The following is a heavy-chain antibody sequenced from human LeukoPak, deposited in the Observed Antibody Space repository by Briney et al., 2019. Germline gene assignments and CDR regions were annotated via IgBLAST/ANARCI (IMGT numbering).Heavy chain of an antibody. J-gene: IGHJ4*02. V-gene: IGHV1-69*05. CDR2: IIPIFGTA. Sequence: SVKVSCKASGGTFSSYAISWVRQAPGQGLEWMGGIIPIFGTANYAQKFQGRVTITTDESTSTAYMELSSLRSEDTAVYYCARTGDIAAAGDFDYWGQGTLVTVSS. D-gene: IGHD6-13*01. CDR1: GGTFSSYA. CDR3: ARTGDIAAAGDFDY.